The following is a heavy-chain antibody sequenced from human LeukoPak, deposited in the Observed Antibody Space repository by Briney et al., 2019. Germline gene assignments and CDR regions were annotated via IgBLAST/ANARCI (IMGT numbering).Heavy chain of an antibody. CDR3: ARAGYSSSWWFDP. J-gene: IGHJ5*02. D-gene: IGHD6-13*01. CDR2: ISYSGST. V-gene: IGHV4-59*01. CDR1: GGSISSYY. Sequence: SETLSLTCTVSGGSISSYYWSWIRQPPGKGLEWIGYISYSGSTNYNPSLKSRVTISIDTSKQQFSLKWSSVTAADTAVYYCARAGYSSSWWFDPWGQGTLVTVSS.